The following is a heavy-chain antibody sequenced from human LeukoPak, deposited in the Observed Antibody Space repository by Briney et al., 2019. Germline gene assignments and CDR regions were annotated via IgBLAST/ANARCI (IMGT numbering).Heavy chain of an antibody. CDR2: INRSGST. D-gene: IGHD3/OR15-3a*01. J-gene: IGHJ5*02. CDR3: ARGTQADSRWFDP. CDR1: GGSFSGYY. Sequence: SETLSLTCAVYGGSFSGYYWSWIRQPPGKGLEWIGEINRSGSTNYNPSLKSRVTISVDTSKNQFSLKLSSVTAADTAVYYCARGTQADSRWFDPWGQGTLVTVSS. V-gene: IGHV4-34*01.